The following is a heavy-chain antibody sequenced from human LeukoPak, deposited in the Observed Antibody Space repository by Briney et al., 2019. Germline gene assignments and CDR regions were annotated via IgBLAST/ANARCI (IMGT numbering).Heavy chain of an antibody. J-gene: IGHJ4*02. V-gene: IGHV3-23*01. Sequence: GGSLRLSCAASGFTFDDYGMSWVRQAPGKGLEWGSAISGSGGSTYYADSVKGRFTISRDNSKNTLYLQMNSLRAEDTAVYYCAAADTAMVTSGVGDYWGQGTLVTVSS. CDR3: AAADTAMVTSGVGDY. CDR1: GFTFDDYG. D-gene: IGHD5-18*01. CDR2: ISGSGGST.